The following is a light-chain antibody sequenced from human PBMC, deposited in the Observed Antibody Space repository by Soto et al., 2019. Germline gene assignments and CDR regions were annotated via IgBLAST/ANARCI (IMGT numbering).Light chain of an antibody. J-gene: IGKJ1*01. CDR3: QHYNSHSEE. Sequence: DIQMTQSPSTLSGSVGDRVTITCRPGQTISSWLALYQQKPGKAPKPLIYKASTLKSGVPSRFSGSGYGTEVTLTIRSLQPDDFATYYCQHYNSHSEELGQGTKVDIK. CDR1: QTISSW. V-gene: IGKV1-5*03. CDR2: KAS.